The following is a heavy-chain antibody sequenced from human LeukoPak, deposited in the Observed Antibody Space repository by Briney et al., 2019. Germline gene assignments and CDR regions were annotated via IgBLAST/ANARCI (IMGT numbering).Heavy chain of an antibody. V-gene: IGHV3-23*01. Sequence: GGSLRLSCVASGFTFSSYAMNWVRQAPGKGLEWVSLISGSGGNTYYADSVKGRFTISRDNSKNTLYLQMNSLRSEDTALYSCFGGSGYNSDYWGQGTLVTVSP. CDR2: ISGSGGNT. CDR1: GFTFSSYA. D-gene: IGHD3-22*01. CDR3: FGGSGYNSDY. J-gene: IGHJ4*02.